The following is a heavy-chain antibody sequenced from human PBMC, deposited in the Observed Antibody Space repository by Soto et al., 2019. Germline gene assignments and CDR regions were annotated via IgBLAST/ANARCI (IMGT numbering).Heavy chain of an antibody. Sequence: QLVESGGGLIQPGGSLRLSCAVSGFSVSGKYMSWVRQAPGKGLDWVSVIYSGGSAYYADSVKGRFTISRDESQNTLYLQMNGLRDEDTAVYYCARSMIVRGVLFDLWGQGTLVSVSS. CDR1: GFSVSGKY. V-gene: IGHV3-53*01. J-gene: IGHJ4*02. CDR2: IYSGGSA. D-gene: IGHD3-10*02. CDR3: ARSMIVRGVLFDL.